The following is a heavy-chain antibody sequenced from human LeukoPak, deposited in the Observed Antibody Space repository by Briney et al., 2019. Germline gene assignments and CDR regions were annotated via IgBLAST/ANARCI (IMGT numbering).Heavy chain of an antibody. CDR3: AREVDYSNYDWFDP. D-gene: IGHD4-11*01. V-gene: IGHV4-4*07. CDR2: IYTSGST. J-gene: IGHJ5*02. CDR1: GGSMSSYY. Sequence: SETLSLTCTVSGGSMSSYYWSWIRQPAGKGLEWIGRIYTSGSTNYNPSLKSRVTMSVDTSKNQFSLKLSSVTAADTAVYYCAREVDYSNYDWFDPWGQGTLVTVSS.